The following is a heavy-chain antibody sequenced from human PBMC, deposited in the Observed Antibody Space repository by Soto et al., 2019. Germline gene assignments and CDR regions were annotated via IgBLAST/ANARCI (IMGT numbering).Heavy chain of an antibody. Sequence: ASVKVSCTASGYTCTSYDINWVRQATGQGLEWMGWMNPNSGNTGYAQKFQGRVTMTRNTSISTAYMELSSLRSEDTAVYYCARVSSEGVTIFGVVIIRRNAFDIWGQGTMVTVSS. CDR2: MNPNSGNT. D-gene: IGHD3-3*01. J-gene: IGHJ3*02. CDR3: ARVSSEGVTIFGVVIIRRNAFDI. V-gene: IGHV1-8*01. CDR1: GYTCTSYD.